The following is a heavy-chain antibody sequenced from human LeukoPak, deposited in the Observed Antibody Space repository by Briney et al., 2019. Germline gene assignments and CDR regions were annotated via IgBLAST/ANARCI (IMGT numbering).Heavy chain of an antibody. CDR3: AKRGVVTRVILVGFHKAAYYFDS. CDR1: GITLSNYG. CDR2: ISDSGGST. D-gene: IGHD3-22*01. V-gene: IGHV3-23*01. J-gene: IGHJ4*02. Sequence: GGSLRLSCAVSGITLSNYGMSWVRQAPGKGLEWVAGISDSGGSTNYADSVKGRFTISRDNPKNTLYLQMSSLRADDTAVYFCAKRGVVTRVILVGFHKAAYYFDSWGQGALVTVSS.